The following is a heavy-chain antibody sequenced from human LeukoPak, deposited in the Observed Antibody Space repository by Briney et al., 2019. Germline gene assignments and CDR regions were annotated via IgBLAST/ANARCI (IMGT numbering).Heavy chain of an antibody. V-gene: IGHV4-34*01. CDR2: INHSGST. D-gene: IGHD6-6*01. CDR3: ARQVAARPFYDLLAINWFDP. Sequence: SETLFLTCAVYGGSFSGYYWSWIRQPPGKGLEWIGEINHSGSTNYNPSLKSRVTISVDTSKNQFSLKLSSVTAADTAVYYCARQVAARPFYDLLAINWFDPWGQGTLVTVSS. J-gene: IGHJ5*02. CDR1: GGSFSGYY.